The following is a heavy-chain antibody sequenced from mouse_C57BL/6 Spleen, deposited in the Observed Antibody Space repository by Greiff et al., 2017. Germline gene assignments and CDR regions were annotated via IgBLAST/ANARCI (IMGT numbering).Heavy chain of an antibody. J-gene: IGHJ3*01. CDR1: GYTFTDYY. V-gene: IGHV1-26*01. D-gene: IGHD2-4*01. CDR2: INPNNGGT. CDR3: AEGDYEPV. Sequence: VQLQQSGPELVKPGASVKISCKASGYTFTDYYMNWVKQSHGKSLEWIGDINPNNGGTSYNQKFKGKATLTVDKSSSTAYMELRSLTSEDSAVYYCAEGDYEPVWGQGTLVTVSA.